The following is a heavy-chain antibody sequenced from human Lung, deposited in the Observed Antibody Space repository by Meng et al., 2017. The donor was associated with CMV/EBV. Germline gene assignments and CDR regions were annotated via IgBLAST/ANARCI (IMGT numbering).Heavy chain of an antibody. J-gene: IGHJ5*02. CDR1: EYTFTAFY. Sequence: SXXVSXKTSEYTFTAFYIHWVRQAPGQGLEWMGGIIPIFGTANYAQKFQGRVTITTDESTSTAYMELSSLRSEDTAVYYCARGGSSSWSRRYNWFDPWGQGXLVTVSS. V-gene: IGHV1-69*05. D-gene: IGHD6-13*01. CDR2: IIPIFGTA. CDR3: ARGGSSSWSRRYNWFDP.